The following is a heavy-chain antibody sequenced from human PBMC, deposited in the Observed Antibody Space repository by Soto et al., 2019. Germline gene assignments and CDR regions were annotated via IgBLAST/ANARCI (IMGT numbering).Heavy chain of an antibody. CDR2: ISGSGGST. D-gene: IGHD4-17*01. CDR1: GFTFSSYA. CDR3: ARDYGDLLTGPTFDY. Sequence: EVQLLESGGGLVQPGGSLRLSCAASGFTFSSYAMSWVRQAPGKGLEWVSAISGSGGSTYYADSVKGRFTISRDNSKNTLYLQMNSLRAEDTAVYYCARDYGDLLTGPTFDYCVQGTLVTVSS. V-gene: IGHV3-23*01. J-gene: IGHJ4*02.